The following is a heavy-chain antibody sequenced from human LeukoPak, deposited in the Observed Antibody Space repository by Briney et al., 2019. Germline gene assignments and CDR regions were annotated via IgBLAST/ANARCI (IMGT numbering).Heavy chain of an antibody. CDR3: GMFLRDYYGSGTGTPQYYFDY. CDR1: GGSISTATYY. V-gene: IGHV4-31*03. Sequence: SETLSLTCNVSGGSISTATYYWSWVRQHPGKGLEWIGYVYYDGSTYYNPSLKSRVTISVDTSRNQFSLKLNSVTAADTAVYCCGMFLRDYYGSGTGTPQYYFDYWGQGILVTVSS. CDR2: VYYDGST. J-gene: IGHJ4*02. D-gene: IGHD3-10*01.